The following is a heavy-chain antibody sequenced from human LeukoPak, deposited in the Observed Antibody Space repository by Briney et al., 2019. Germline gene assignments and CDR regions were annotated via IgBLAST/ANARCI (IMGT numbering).Heavy chain of an antibody. CDR2: IYSGGST. CDR1: GFTVSSNY. D-gene: IGHD4-17*01. CDR3: ARLRQRSWFDP. V-gene: IGHV3-66*02. J-gene: IGHJ5*02. Sequence: GGSLRLSCAASGFTVSSNYMSWVRQAPGKGLEWVSVIYSGGSTYYADSVKGRFTISRDNSKNTLYLQTNSLRAEDTAVYYCARLRQRSWFDPWGQGTLVTVSS.